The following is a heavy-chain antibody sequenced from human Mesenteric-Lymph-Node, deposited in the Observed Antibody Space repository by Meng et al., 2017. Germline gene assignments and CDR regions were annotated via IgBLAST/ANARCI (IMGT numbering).Heavy chain of an antibody. D-gene: IGHD3-10*01. CDR1: CGSTGSSYW. CDR3: ARGRRFGSGRYALDY. CDR2: IYHSGST. V-gene: IGHV4-4*02. Sequence: ESGPGLWTPSGTLSLIRPVACGSTGSSYWWTWVHQPPEKGLEWIGEIYHSGSTNYNPSLKSRLTLSVEKSKSQFSLELISVTAADTAVYYCARGRRFGSGRYALDYWGQGTLVTVSS. J-gene: IGHJ4*02.